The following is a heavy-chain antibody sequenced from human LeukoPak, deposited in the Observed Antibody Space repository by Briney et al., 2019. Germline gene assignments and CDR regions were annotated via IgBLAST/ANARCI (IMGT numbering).Heavy chain of an antibody. J-gene: IGHJ5*02. D-gene: IGHD2-2*02. V-gene: IGHV1-2*02. CDR1: GGTFTSYA. CDR2: INPNSGGT. Sequence: ASVKVSCKASGGTFTSYAITWVRQAPGQGLEWMGWINPNSGGTNYAQKFQGRVTMTRDTSISTAYMELSRLRSDDTAVYYCARGGCSSTSCYTTRELLRYTPWFDPWGQGTLVTVSS. CDR3: ARGGCSSTSCYTTRELLRYTPWFDP.